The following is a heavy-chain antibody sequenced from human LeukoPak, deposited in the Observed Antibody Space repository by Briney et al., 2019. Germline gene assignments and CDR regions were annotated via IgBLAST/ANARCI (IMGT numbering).Heavy chain of an antibody. D-gene: IGHD6-19*01. CDR3: ARRRELAVDGAVDY. Sequence: PSATLSLTCTVSGGSISSSSYYWGWIRQAPGKGLEWIGSIYYSGSTYYNPSLKSRVTISVDTSKNQFSLKLSSVTAADTAVYYCARRRELAVDGAVDYWGQGTLVTVSS. CDR2: IYYSGST. J-gene: IGHJ4*02. CDR1: GGSISSSSYY. V-gene: IGHV4-39*01.